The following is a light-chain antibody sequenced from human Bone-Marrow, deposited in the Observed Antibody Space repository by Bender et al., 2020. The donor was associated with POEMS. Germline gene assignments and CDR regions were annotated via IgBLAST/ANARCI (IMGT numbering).Light chain of an antibody. J-gene: IGLJ1*01. CDR3: CSFAIGRSYV. V-gene: IGLV2-23*02. CDR2: EVS. CDR1: SSDIGTYDM. Sequence: SALTQPASVSGSPGQSITISCNGTSSDIGTYDMVSWYQHFPGKAPQLIIYEVSQRPSGVSNRFSGSKSGNAASLTISGLQADDEADYFCCSFAIGRSYVFGTGTTVTVV.